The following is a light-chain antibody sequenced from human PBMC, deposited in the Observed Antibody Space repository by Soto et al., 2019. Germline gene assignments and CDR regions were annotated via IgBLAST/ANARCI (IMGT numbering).Light chain of an antibody. CDR2: TAS. CDR1: HDISIY. CDR3: LKNVGPPRT. J-gene: IGKJ1*01. Sequence: DIQMTQSPFSLSASVGDRVTITCRASHDISIYLSWYQQKSGGVPRLLIYTASTLQAGVPTRFSGSRSGTDLTLNISSRQPEDAATYFCLKNVGPPRTFGEGTKVEIK. V-gene: IGKV1-27*01.